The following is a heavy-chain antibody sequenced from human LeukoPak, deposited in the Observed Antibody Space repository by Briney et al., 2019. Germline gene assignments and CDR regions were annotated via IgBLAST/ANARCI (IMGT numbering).Heavy chain of an antibody. CDR1: GYTFTGYY. Sequence: ASVKLSCTSSGYTFTGYYIHWVRQAPGQGLEWMGWINPNSGDTKYAQKFQGRVTVTRDKSISTGYMELSRLTSDDTAVYYSARGYDSGGYYLPDHWGQGTLSPSPQ. D-gene: IGHD3-22*01. J-gene: IGHJ4*02. V-gene: IGHV1-2*02. CDR2: INPNSGDT. CDR3: ARGYDSGGYYLPDH.